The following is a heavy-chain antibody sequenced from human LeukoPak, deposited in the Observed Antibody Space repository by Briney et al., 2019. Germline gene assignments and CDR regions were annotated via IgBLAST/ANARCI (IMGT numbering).Heavy chain of an antibody. CDR2: ISSSSSYI. CDR1: GFTISSYS. D-gene: IGHD2-21*01. Sequence: PGGSLRLSCAASGFTISSYSMNWVRQAPGKGLEWVSSISSSSSYIYYADSVKGRFTISRDNAKNTLYLQMNSLRAEDTAVYYCARGEVVSLFSYYYYYMGVWGKGTTVTVSS. J-gene: IGHJ6*03. CDR3: ARGEVVSLFSYYYYYMGV. V-gene: IGHV3-21*01.